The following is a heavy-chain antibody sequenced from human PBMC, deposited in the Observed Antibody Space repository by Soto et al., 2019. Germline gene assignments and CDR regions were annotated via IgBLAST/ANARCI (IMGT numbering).Heavy chain of an antibody. Sequence: ASVKVSCKASGYTFTSYGINWVRQAAGQGLEWVGRMNPNNGQTDYAQNFQGRLTMTTXTXXSXXXMXMXXPTXEXTAGYYGAKDFGGLYNWFDPWGQGPLVTVSS. J-gene: IGHJ5*02. V-gene: IGHV1-8*01. CDR3: AKDFGGLYNWFDP. CDR2: MNPNNGQT. D-gene: IGHD3-16*01. CDR1: GYTFTSYG.